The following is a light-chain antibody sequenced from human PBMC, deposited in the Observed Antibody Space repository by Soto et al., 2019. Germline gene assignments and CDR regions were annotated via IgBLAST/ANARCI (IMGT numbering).Light chain of an antibody. CDR3: HQYDNAPQT. CDR2: VAS. CDR1: QSVSSGC. V-gene: IGKV3-20*01. J-gene: IGKJ2*01. Sequence: ELVLTQSPGTLSWSPGERATLSCSASQSVSSGCLAWYQQKPGQAPRLLIYVASSRATGIPDRFSGSGSGTDFSLTISSLEAEDFAAYYCHQYDNAPQTYGQGTKVDIK.